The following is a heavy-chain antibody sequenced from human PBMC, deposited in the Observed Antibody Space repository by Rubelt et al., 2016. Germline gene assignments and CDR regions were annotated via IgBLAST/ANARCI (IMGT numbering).Heavy chain of an antibody. D-gene: IGHD6-19*01. J-gene: IGHJ4*02. CDR3: ARAPGVAGTAYYFDY. Sequence: QLQLQESGPGLVKPSATLSLTCTVSGGSIISGNYYWGWIRQPPGKGLEWIGYIYYSGSTNYNPSLKSRVTISVDTSKNQFSPNLSSVTAADTAVYYGARAPGVAGTAYYFDYWGQGTLVTVSS. CDR1: GGSIISGNYY. CDR2: IYYSGST. V-gene: IGHV4-61*01.